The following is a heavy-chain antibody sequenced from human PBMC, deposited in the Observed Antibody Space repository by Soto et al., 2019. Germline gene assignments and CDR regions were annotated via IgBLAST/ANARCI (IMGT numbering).Heavy chain of an antibody. D-gene: IGHD3-3*01. J-gene: IGHJ4*02. V-gene: IGHV3-48*01. CDR3: ARDRVTIFGVAHDY. Sequence: EVQLVESGGGLVQPGGSLRLSCAASGFTFSSYSMNWVRQAPGKGLEWVSYISSSSSTIYYADSVKGRFTISRDNAKNSLYLQMNSLRAEDTAVYYCARDRVTIFGVAHDYWGQGTLVTVSS. CDR1: GFTFSSYS. CDR2: ISSSSSTI.